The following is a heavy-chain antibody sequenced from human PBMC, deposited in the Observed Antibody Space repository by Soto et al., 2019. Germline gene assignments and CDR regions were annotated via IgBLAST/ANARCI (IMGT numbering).Heavy chain of an antibody. J-gene: IGHJ5*02. V-gene: IGHV2-5*02. D-gene: IGHD3-9*01. CDR3: AHRVVWRPFDWSLGWFDP. CDR2: IYWDDDK. Sequence: QITLKESGPTLLKPTQTLALTCTFSGFSLSTSGVGVGWIRQPPGKALEWLALIYWDDDKRYSPSLKSRLTIIQDPSKNQVVLIMTNVDPVDTATYYCAHRVVWRPFDWSLGWFDPWGQGTLVTVSS. CDR1: GFSLSTSGVG.